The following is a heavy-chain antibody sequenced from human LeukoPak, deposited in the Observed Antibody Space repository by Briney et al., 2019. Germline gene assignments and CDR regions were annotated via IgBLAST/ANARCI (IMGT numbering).Heavy chain of an antibody. V-gene: IGHV3-23*01. CDR1: GFTFSSYW. J-gene: IGHJ4*02. D-gene: IGHD3-9*01. CDR2: MSAYNDRT. Sequence: GGSLRLSCAASGFTFSSYWMNWVRQTPGKGLEWVATMSAYNDRTHYADSVRGRFTVSRDNSKDTLSLQMNSLREDDTAVYCAQELSDIFVVRTDSWGQGTLVTVSS. CDR3: AQELSDIFVVRTDS.